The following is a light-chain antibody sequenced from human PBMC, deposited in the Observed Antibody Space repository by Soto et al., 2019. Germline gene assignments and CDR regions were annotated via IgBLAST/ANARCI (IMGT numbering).Light chain of an antibody. V-gene: IGKV1-5*03. CDR3: QQYKRYSPDT. CDR2: RAS. Sequence: DILMTQSPSTLSASVGDRVTITCRPSESISRWLAWYQQKPGQAPKLLIHRASTLATGVPSRISGSGAGTDFTLTSSNLQPDDFATYYCQQYKRYSPDTVGQGTK. CDR1: ESISRW. J-gene: IGKJ2*01.